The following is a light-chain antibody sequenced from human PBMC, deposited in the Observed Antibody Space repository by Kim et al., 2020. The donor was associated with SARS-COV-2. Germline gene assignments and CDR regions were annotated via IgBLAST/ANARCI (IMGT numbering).Light chain of an antibody. CDR2: DVS. V-gene: IGLV2-14*01. J-gene: IGLJ2*01. CDR1: SSDVGGYNY. CDR3: SSYTSSSTYVV. Sequence: QSTLTQPASVSGSPGQSITISCTGTSSDVGGYNYVSWYQQQPGKAPKLMIYDVSKRPSGVSNRFSGSKSGNTASLTISGLQAEDEADYYCSSYTSSSTYVVFGGGTQLTVL.